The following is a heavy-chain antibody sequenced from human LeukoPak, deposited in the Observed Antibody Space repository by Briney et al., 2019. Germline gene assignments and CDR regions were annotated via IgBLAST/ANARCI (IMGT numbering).Heavy chain of an antibody. CDR1: GYSISSGYY. V-gene: IGHV4-38-2*02. J-gene: IGHJ3*02. D-gene: IGHD1-14*01. Sequence: SETLSLTCAVSGYSISSGYYWGWIRQPPGKGLEWIGSIYHSGSTYYNPSLKSRVTISVDTSKNQFSLKLSSVTAADTAVYYCARDPPGAAFDIWGQGTMVTVSS. CDR2: IYHSGST. CDR3: ARDPPGAAFDI.